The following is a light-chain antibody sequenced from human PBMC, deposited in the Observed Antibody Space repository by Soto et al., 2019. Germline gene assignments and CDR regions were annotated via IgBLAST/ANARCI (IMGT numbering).Light chain of an antibody. CDR2: EVS. CDR1: SSDVGGYNY. Sequence: QSALTQPASVSGSPGQSITISCTGTSSDVGGYNYVSWYQQHPGKAPKLMIYEVSKRPSGVSNRFSGSKSGNTASLTISGLQAEDEADYYCSSYTSSSTPRVVFGGGTKVTVL. V-gene: IGLV2-14*01. CDR3: SSYTSSSTPRVV. J-gene: IGLJ2*01.